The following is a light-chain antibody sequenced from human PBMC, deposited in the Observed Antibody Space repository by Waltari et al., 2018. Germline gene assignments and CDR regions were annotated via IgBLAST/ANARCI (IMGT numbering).Light chain of an antibody. CDR3: MQDTHVYT. J-gene: IGKJ2*01. Sequence: DVVMTQSPLSLPVTLGQPASISCRSSQSLVYSDGNTYLNWFQQRPGQSPRRLIYKVSNRESGFPGRCRGSWSGTDFTLTIGRVEAEYVGVHYCMQDTHVYTVGQGTKLEIK. CDR1: QSLVYSDGNTY. V-gene: IGKV2-30*01. CDR2: KVS.